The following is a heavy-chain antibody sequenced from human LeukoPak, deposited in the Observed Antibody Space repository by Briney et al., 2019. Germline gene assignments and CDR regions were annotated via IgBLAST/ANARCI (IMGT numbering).Heavy chain of an antibody. V-gene: IGHV1-69*04. D-gene: IGHD3-10*01. J-gene: IGHJ4*02. CDR2: IIPILGIA. Sequence: EASVKVSCKASGGTFSSCAISWVRQAPGQGLEWMGRIIPILGIANYAQKFQGRVTITADKSTSTAYMELSSLRSEDTAVYYCARGDYSYYFDYWGQGTLVTVSS. CDR1: GGTFSSCA. CDR3: ARGDYSYYFDY.